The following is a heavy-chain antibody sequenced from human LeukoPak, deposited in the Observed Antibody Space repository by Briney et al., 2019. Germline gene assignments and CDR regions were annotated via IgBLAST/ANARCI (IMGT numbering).Heavy chain of an antibody. J-gene: IGHJ4*02. CDR1: GFTFSSYS. CDR3: ARARDIVVVPAAIPPDY. Sequence: GGSLRLSCAASGFTFSSYSMNWVRQAPGKGLEWVSSISSSSSYIYYADSVKGRFTISRDNAKNSLYLQMNSLRAEDTAVYNCARARDIVVVPAAIPPDYWGQGTLVTVSS. V-gene: IGHV3-21*01. CDR2: ISSSSSYI. D-gene: IGHD2-2*02.